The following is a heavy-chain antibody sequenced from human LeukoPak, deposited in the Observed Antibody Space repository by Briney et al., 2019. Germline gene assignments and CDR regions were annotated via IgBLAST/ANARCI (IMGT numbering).Heavy chain of an antibody. D-gene: IGHD3-22*01. CDR1: GYTFTGYY. CDR2: INPNSGGT. Sequence: ASVKVSCKASGYTFTGYYMHWVRQAPGQGLEWMGWINPNSGGTNYAQKFQGRVTMTRDTSISTAYMELSRLRSDDTAVYYCARAYYDSSGREGWFDPWGREPWSPSPQ. CDR3: ARAYYDSSGREGWFDP. J-gene: IGHJ5*02. V-gene: IGHV1-2*02.